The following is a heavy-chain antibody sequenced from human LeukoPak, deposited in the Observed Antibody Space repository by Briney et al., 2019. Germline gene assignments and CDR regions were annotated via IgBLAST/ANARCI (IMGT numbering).Heavy chain of an antibody. CDR2: ISFDGNNK. J-gene: IGHJ6*03. V-gene: IGHV3-30-3*01. CDR1: GFTINHYA. CDR3: ARDAKASGYYYYYMAV. Sequence: SGGSLRLSCAASGFTINHYAMYWVRQAPGKGLERVAVISFDGNNKFEADSVQGRFIVSRDNSKNTLYLEMSSLRVEDTAVYYCARDAKASGYYYYYMAVCRRGTTVIATS. D-gene: IGHD6-6*01.